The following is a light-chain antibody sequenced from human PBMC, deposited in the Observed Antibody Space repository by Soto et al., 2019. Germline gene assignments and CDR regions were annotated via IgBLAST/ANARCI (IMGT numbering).Light chain of an antibody. CDR2: TNN. CDR3: AAWDDSLNAVV. Sequence: QSVLTQPPSVSGTPGQKVSISCSGTTSNLGGNTVNWYQQLPGTAPKLLIYTNNQRPSGVPDRFSGSKSGTSASLAISGLRSEDEAEFYCAAWDDSLNAVVFGGGTKVTVL. V-gene: IGLV1-44*01. J-gene: IGLJ2*01. CDR1: TSNLGGNT.